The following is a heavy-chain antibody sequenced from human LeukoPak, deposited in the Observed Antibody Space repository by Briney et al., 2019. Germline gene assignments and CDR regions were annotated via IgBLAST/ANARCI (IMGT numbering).Heavy chain of an antibody. D-gene: IGHD3-10*01. CDR3: AKRGPIYSASPGNYFDY. V-gene: IGHV3-23*01. J-gene: IGHJ4*02. CDR2: ISGNDDGK. Sequence: GGSLRLSCTASGFTFSTCGMTWVRQAPGKGLEWVSSISGNDDGKYYADSVKGRFTISRDNSKNTLYLQMNSLRAEDTAIYYCAKRGPIYSASPGNYFDYWGQGTLVTVSS. CDR1: GFTFSTCG.